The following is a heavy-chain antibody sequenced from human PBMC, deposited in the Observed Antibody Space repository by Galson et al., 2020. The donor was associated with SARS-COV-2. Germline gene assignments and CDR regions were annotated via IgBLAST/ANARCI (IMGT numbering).Heavy chain of an antibody. V-gene: IGHV4-39*01. CDR3: ARAFRGYSYDDAFDI. CDR2: IYYSGST. Sequence: SETLSLTCTVSGGSISSSSYYWGWIRQPPGKGLEWIGSIYYSGSTYYNPSLKSRVTISVDTSKNQFSLKLSSVTAADTAVYYCARAFRGYSYDDAFDIWGQGTMVTVYS. CDR1: GGSISSSSYY. D-gene: IGHD5-18*01. J-gene: IGHJ3*02.